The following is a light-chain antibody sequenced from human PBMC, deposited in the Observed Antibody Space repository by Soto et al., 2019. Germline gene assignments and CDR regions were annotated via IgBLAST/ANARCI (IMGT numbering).Light chain of an antibody. J-gene: IGLJ2*01. CDR1: SSDVGDYNY. CDR2: DAS. V-gene: IGLV2-14*01. Sequence: QSVLTQPASVSGSPGQSITISCTGTSSDVGDYNYVSWYQQHPGKAPKLMIYDASNRPSGVSNRFSGSKSGNTASLTISGLQAEDESDYYCSSYTSSSTVVFGGGTQLTVL. CDR3: SSYTSSSTVV.